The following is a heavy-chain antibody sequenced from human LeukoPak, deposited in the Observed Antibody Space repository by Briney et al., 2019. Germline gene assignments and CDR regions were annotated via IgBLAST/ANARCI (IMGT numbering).Heavy chain of an antibody. CDR3: ATGSGFFGYYYYYMDV. D-gene: IGHD3-10*01. CDR1: GYTLTQLS. V-gene: IGHV1-24*01. Sequence: ASVKVSCKVSGYTLTQLSMHWVRQAPGKGLEWMGVSDTEDGETIYAQKFQGRVTMTEDTSTDTAYMEVSSLTSEDTAVYYCATGSGFFGYYYYYMDVWGKGTTVTVS. J-gene: IGHJ6*03. CDR2: SDTEDGET.